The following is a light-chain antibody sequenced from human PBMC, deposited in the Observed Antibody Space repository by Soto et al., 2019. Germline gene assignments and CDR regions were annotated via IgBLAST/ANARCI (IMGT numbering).Light chain of an antibody. V-gene: IGLV2-14*03. CDR1: SSDVGTYNR. J-gene: IGLJ2*01. Sequence: QSALTQPASVSGSPGQSITISCTGTSSDVGTYNRVSWYQQHPGKAPRLMIYDVSTRPSGVSNRFSGSKSSNTASLTISGLQAEDEANYYCSSQADRSTLIFGGGTKLTVL. CDR2: DVS. CDR3: SSQADRSTLI.